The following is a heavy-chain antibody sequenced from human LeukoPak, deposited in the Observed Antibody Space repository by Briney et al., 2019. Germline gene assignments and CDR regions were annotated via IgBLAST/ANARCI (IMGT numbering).Heavy chain of an antibody. J-gene: IGHJ3*02. V-gene: IGHV3-48*03. Sequence: GGSLRLSCAASGFTFSSYEMNWVRQAPGKGLEWVSYISSSGSSIYYADSVKGRFTISRDNAKNSLYLQMNSLRAEDTAVYYCARDARSMVRGVTDAFDIWGQGTMVTVSS. CDR2: ISSSGSSI. CDR1: GFTFSSYE. CDR3: ARDARSMVRGVTDAFDI. D-gene: IGHD3-10*01.